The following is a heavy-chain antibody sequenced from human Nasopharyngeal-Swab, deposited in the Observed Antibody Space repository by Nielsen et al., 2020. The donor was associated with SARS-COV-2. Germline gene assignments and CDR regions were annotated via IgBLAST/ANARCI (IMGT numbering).Heavy chain of an antibody. D-gene: IGHD3-22*01. V-gene: IGHV3-21*01. CDR1: GFTFSNYS. CDR2: ISSSSSYI. Sequence: GGSLRLSCAASGFTFSNYSMNWVRQAPGKGLEGVSSISSSSSYIYYADSVKGRFTISRDNAKNSLYLQMNSLRAEDTAVYYCARAPQTTYYYDSSGYSYYFDYWGQGTLVTVSS. CDR3: ARAPQTTYYYDSSGYSYYFDY. J-gene: IGHJ4*02.